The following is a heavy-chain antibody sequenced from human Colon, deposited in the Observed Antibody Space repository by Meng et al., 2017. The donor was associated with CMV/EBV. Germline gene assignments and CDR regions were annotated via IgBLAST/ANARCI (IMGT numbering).Heavy chain of an antibody. J-gene: IGHJ6*02. CDR1: GDSINDYY. Sequence: SETLSLTCTVSGDSINDYYWSWIRQSPGKGLEWIGSIYYSGSTHYNPSLEGRVDISIDTSRKHFSLKMTSVTAADTATYYCARDNGDYYYGMDVRGQGTTVTVSS. V-gene: IGHV4-59*01. CDR2: IYYSGST. D-gene: IGHD3-16*02. CDR3: ARDNGDYYYGMDV.